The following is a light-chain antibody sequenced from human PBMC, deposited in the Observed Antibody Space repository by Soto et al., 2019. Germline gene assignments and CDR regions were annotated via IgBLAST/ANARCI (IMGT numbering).Light chain of an antibody. Sequence: DIQMSQSPSSLSASIGDRVNITCLASQGISNYLAWYQHKPGKVPTLLIHAASTLQSGVPSRFSGSGSGTEFTLTISGLQPDDFATYYCQHYDTYRATFGLGTKVDIK. V-gene: IGKV1-27*01. CDR3: QHYDTYRAT. J-gene: IGKJ1*01. CDR1: QGISNY. CDR2: AAS.